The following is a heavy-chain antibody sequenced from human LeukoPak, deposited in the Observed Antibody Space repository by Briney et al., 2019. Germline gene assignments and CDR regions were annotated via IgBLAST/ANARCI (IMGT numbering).Heavy chain of an antibody. Sequence: GGSLRLSCAASGFTFSQYWMSWVRQSPEKGLELVALINQDGSHKYYVDSLRGRLSVSRDNAKNSVYLQMDSLRAEDTGFYYCARAGDYYFHYWGQGTLVTVSS. J-gene: IGHJ4*02. CDR1: GFTFSQYW. D-gene: IGHD4-17*01. CDR2: INQDGSHK. V-gene: IGHV3-7*01. CDR3: ARAGDYYFHY.